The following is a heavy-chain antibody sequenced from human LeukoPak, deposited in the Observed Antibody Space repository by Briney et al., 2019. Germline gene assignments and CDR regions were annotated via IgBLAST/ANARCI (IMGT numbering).Heavy chain of an antibody. J-gene: IGHJ4*02. D-gene: IGHD1-26*01. CDR2: INPSGGST. V-gene: IGHV1-46*01. Sequence: GASVTVSCKASGYTFTSYYMHWVRQAPGQGLEWMGIINPSGGSTNYAQKFQGRVTMTRDTSTSTVYMELSSLRSEDTAVYYCARDGVGAYSGSYIDDWGQGTLVTVSS. CDR3: ARDGVGAYSGSYIDD. CDR1: GYTFTSYY.